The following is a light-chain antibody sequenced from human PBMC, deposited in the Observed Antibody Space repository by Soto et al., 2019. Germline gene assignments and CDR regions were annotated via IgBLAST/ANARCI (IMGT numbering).Light chain of an antibody. Sequence: DLQMTQSPSSLSASVGDRVTITCRASQNAIKYLHWYQQKQGKVPRLLIYAASKLQSGAPSRFSGSGSGAEFTFTISSLQSEDGARYFCQQSYTSPWTFGPGTNVQI. V-gene: IGKV1-39*01. CDR2: AAS. J-gene: IGKJ1*01. CDR3: QQSYTSPWT. CDR1: QNAIKY.